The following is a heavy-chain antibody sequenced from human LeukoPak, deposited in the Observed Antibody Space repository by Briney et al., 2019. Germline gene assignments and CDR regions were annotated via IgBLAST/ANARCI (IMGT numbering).Heavy chain of an antibody. D-gene: IGHD1-26*01. J-gene: IGHJ3*02. CDR1: GFTFSGYY. Sequence: GGSLRLSCAASGFTFSGYYMSWIRQAPGKGLEWVSYISDSSGYTKDADSVKGRFTISRDNAKKSLYLQMNSLRAEDTAVYYCARDRVGGSYVFDIWGQGTVVTVSS. V-gene: IGHV3-11*06. CDR2: ISDSSGYT. CDR3: ARDRVGGSYVFDI.